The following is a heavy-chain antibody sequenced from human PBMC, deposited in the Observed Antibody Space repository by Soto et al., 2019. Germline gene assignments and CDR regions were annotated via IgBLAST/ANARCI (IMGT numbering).Heavy chain of an antibody. D-gene: IGHD6-6*01. CDR3: AREKSLAARLIDY. CDR2: IYTSGSP. J-gene: IGHJ4*02. Sequence: LSLTCTVSGGSISSYYWSWIRQPAGKGLEWIGRIYTSGSPNYNPSLKSRVTMSVDTSKNQFSLKLSSVTAADTAVYYCAREKSLAARLIDYGGQGTLVTVSS. CDR1: GGSISSYY. V-gene: IGHV4-4*07.